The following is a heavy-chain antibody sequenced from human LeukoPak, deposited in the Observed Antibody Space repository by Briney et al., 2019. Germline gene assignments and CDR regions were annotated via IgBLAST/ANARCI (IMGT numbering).Heavy chain of an antibody. CDR2: ISSSGSTI. Sequence: GGSLRLSCAASGFTFSSYEMNWVRQAPGKGLEWVSYISSSGSTIYYADSVKGRFTISRDNAKNSLYLQMNSLRADDTAVYYCARGFGYSYGYGYWGQGTLVTVSS. D-gene: IGHD5-18*01. J-gene: IGHJ4*02. CDR3: ARGFGYSYGYGY. V-gene: IGHV3-48*03. CDR1: GFTFSSYE.